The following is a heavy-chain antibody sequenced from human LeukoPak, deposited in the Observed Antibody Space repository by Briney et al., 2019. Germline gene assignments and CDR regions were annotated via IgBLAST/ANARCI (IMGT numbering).Heavy chain of an antibody. CDR2: ISTNKGNT. J-gene: IGHJ4*02. CDR3: ARDLHPYYYDSSGYYY. D-gene: IGHD3-22*01. V-gene: IGHV1-18*01. Sequence: ASVKVSCKASGYTFSNYGISWVRQAPGQGLEWMGWISTNKGNTKSAQKNQGRVTMTTDTSTSTAYMELRSLRSDDTAVYYCARDLHPYYYDSSGYYYWGQGTLVTVSS. CDR1: GYTFSNYG.